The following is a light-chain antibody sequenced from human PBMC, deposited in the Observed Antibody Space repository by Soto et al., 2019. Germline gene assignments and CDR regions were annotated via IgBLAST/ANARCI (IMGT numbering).Light chain of an antibody. J-gene: IGKJ1*01. V-gene: IGKV2-28*01. CDR2: LGS. Sequence: DTVMTQSHLSLPVTPGEPSSISCRSIQSLLNSNGYNYLDWYLQKPGQSPQLLIYLGSNRASGVPDRFSGSGSGTDFTLKISRVEAEDVGVYHCMQALTAPPTFGQGTKVDI. CDR1: QSLLNSNGYNY. CDR3: MQALTAPPT.